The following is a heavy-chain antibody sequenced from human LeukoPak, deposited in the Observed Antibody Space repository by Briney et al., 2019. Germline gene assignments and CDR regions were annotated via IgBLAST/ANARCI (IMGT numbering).Heavy chain of an antibody. V-gene: IGHV4-39*07. CDR1: GGSISSSSYY. Sequence: SETLSLTCTVSGGSISSSSYYWGWIRQPPGKGLEWIGSIYYSGSTYYNPSLKSRVTISVDTSKNQFSLKLSSVTAADTAVYYCARGGSGYYDFWSGYYTENWFDPWGRGTLVTVSS. CDR3: ARGGSGYYDFWSGYYTENWFDP. D-gene: IGHD3-3*01. J-gene: IGHJ5*02. CDR2: IYYSGST.